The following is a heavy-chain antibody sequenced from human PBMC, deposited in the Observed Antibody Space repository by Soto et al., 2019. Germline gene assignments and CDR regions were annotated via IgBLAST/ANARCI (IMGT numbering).Heavy chain of an antibody. V-gene: IGHV3-23*01. D-gene: IGHD5-12*01. Sequence: EVQLLESGGGLVQPGGSLRLSCAASGFSFSSYAMSWVRQAPGKGLEWVSAISGSSGSTYYADSVKGRFTISRDNSKNTLYLQMNGLRAEDTAVYYCAKGGGYDWPCYFDYWGQGTLVTVSS. CDR1: GFSFSSYA. CDR2: ISGSSGST. J-gene: IGHJ4*02. CDR3: AKGGGYDWPCYFDY.